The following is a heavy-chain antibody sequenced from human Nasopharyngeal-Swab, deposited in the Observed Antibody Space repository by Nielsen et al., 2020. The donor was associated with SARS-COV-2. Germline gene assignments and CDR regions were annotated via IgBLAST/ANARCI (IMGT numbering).Heavy chain of an antibody. V-gene: IGHV1-18*01. D-gene: IGHD4-17*01. J-gene: IGHJ4*02. CDR1: GYTFTSYG. Sequence: ASVKVSCKASGYTFTSYGISWVRQAPGQGLEWMGWISAYNGNTNYAQKLQGRVTMTTDTSTSTAYMELRSLRSDDTAVYYCARDRMTTVTTGYFDYWGQGTLVTVSS. CDR3: ARDRMTTVTTGYFDY. CDR2: ISAYNGNT.